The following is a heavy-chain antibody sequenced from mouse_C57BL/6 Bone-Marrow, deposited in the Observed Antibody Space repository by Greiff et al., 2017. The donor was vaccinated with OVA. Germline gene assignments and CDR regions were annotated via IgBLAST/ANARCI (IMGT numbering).Heavy chain of an antibody. CDR1: GYSITSGYY. CDR3: ARGYGYEGGSWFAY. J-gene: IGHJ3*01. Sequence: EVQLVESGPGLVKPSQSLSLTCSVTGYSITSGYYWNWIRQFPGNKLEWMGYISYDGSNNYNPSLKNRISITRDTSKNQFFLKLNSVTTEDTATYYCARGYGYEGGSWFAYWGQGTLVTVSA. D-gene: IGHD2-2*01. V-gene: IGHV3-6*01. CDR2: ISYDGSN.